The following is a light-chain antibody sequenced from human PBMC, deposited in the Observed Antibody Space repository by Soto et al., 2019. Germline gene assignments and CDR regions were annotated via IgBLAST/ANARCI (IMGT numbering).Light chain of an antibody. CDR2: EVS. Sequence: QSVLTQPASVSGSPGQSITISCTGTSSDVGSYNLVSWYQQHPGKAPKLMIYEVSKRPSGVSNRVSGSKSGNTASLTISGLQAEDEADYYCCSYAGSSTLLYVFGTGTKLTVL. V-gene: IGLV2-23*02. CDR3: CSYAGSSTLLYV. CDR1: SSDVGSYNL. J-gene: IGLJ1*01.